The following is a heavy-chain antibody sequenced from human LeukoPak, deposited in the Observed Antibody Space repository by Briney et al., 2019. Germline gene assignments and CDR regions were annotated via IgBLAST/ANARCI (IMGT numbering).Heavy chain of an antibody. CDR3: ARGGGISHYYYYMDV. J-gene: IGHJ6*03. V-gene: IGHV4-59*01. CDR2: IYYSGST. D-gene: IGHD6-13*01. CDR1: GGSISSYY. Sequence: SETLSLTCTVSGGSISSYYWSWIRQSPGKGLEWVGYIYYSGSTKYNPSLKSRVTISGDTSKNQFSLKLSSVTAADTAVYYCARGGGISHYYYYMDVWGKGTTVTISS.